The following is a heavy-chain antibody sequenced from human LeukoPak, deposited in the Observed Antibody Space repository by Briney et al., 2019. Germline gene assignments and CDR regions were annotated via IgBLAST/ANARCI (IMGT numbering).Heavy chain of an antibody. CDR3: ARGPTVEYDILTGYYRFDY. CDR2: INHSGST. Sequence: SETLSLTCTVSGGSISSYYWSWIRQTPGKGLEWIGEINHSGSTRYNPSLTSRVTISLDTSKDQFSLKLNSVTAADTAVYYCARGPTVEYDILTGYYRFDYWGQGTLVTVSS. V-gene: IGHV4-34*01. J-gene: IGHJ4*02. D-gene: IGHD3-9*01. CDR1: GGSISSYY.